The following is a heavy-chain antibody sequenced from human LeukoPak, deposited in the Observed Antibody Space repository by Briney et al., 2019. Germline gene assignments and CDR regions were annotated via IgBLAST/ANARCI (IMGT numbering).Heavy chain of an antibody. D-gene: IGHD2-21*01. CDR3: AREAPLYSGTAFDI. Sequence: SETLSLTCIVSGSSVRTYFWSWIRQSPGRGLEWIGNIYYSGTTTYNPSLNSRVTISIDTSKNQVFLRLNAVSAADTAVYYCAREAPLYSGTAFDIWGQGSLVTVSS. CDR2: IYYSGTT. CDR1: GSSVRTYF. J-gene: IGHJ3*02. V-gene: IGHV4-59*02.